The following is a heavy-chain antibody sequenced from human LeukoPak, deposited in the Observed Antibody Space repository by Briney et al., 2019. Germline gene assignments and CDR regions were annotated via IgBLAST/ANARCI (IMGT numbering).Heavy chain of an antibody. CDR3: ARDRIILAKSYYYYYYMDV. V-gene: IGHV1-69*13. J-gene: IGHJ6*03. D-gene: IGHD5-12*01. CDR2: INPIFGTA. CDR1: GGTFSSYA. Sequence: SVKVSCKASGGTFSSYAISWVRQAPGQGLEWMGGINPIFGTANYPQKLQGRVTITAEESTSTAYMELSSLRSEDTAVYYCARDRIILAKSYYYYYYMDVWGKGTTVTVS.